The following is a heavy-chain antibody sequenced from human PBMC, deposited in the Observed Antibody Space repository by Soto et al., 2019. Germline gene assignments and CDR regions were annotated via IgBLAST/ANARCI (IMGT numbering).Heavy chain of an antibody. J-gene: IGHJ4*02. Sequence: QVQLVQSGADVKKPGASVKVSCKACGGTFNTYAISWVRQAPGQGLEWMGGIIPMFGTANYAQKFQGRVTIIADESTSTAYMELSRLRSEDTAVYYCAREAPYRGTTSHSDYWGQGTLVTVSS. CDR1: GGTFNTYA. D-gene: IGHD1-7*01. CDR3: AREAPYRGTTSHSDY. V-gene: IGHV1-69*01. CDR2: IIPMFGTA.